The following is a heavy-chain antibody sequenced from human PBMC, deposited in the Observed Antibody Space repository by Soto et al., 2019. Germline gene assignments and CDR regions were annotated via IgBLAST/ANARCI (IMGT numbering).Heavy chain of an antibody. CDR3: ARTYDSSGYYYAEYFQH. J-gene: IGHJ1*01. CDR2: IYYSGST. Sequence: IQCLPCTVSEGNISNGGFHRSGNKKHPGEGLEWIGYIYYSGSTYYNPSLKSRVTISVDTSKDQFSLKLSSVTAADTAVYYCARTYDSSGYYYAEYFQHWGQGTLVTGSS. D-gene: IGHD3-22*01. V-gene: IGHV4-31*03. CDR1: EGNISNGGFH.